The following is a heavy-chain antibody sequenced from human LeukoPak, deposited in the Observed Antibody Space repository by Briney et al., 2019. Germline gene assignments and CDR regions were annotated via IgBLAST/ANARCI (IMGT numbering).Heavy chain of an antibody. D-gene: IGHD6-13*01. J-gene: IGHJ4*02. CDR1: GGSISSSYYY. V-gene: IGHV4-39*01. Sequence: SETLSLTCTVSGGSISSSYYYWGWIRQPPGTGLEWIGSIYYSGSTYYNPSLKSRVTISVDTSKNQFSLKLRSVTAADTAVYYCARGGYSSSWNPFDYWGQGTLVTVSS. CDR2: IYYSGST. CDR3: ARGGYSSSWNPFDY.